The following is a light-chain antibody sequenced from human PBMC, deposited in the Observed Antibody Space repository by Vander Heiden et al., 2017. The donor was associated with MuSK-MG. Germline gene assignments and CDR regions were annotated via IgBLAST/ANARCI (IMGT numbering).Light chain of an antibody. CDR1: QSVRTN. Sequence: EIVMTQSPATLSESPGERATLSCRASQSVRTNLAGYQQKPGKAPRLLISGASPRATGIPARFTASASGTEFTLTIRSLHSEDLAVYHCLQENTCAGTFGQGTKVEVK. CDR3: LQENTCAGT. J-gene: IGKJ1*01. V-gene: IGKV3-15*01. CDR2: GAS.